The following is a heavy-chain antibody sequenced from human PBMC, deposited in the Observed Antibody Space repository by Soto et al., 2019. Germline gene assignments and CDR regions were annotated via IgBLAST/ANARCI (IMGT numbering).Heavy chain of an antibody. J-gene: IGHJ5*02. V-gene: IGHV4-30-4*01. CDR1: GDSVSSADYY. Sequence: PSETLSLTCTVSGDSVSSADYYWRWIRQPPGEGLEWIGHIYYSGSTYYTPSLRGRVSISVDTSKNQFYLNLNSVTAADTAVYYCVRDRGSSWMYKWFDPWGQGTQVHVSS. CDR2: IYYSGST. CDR3: VRDRGSSWMYKWFDP. D-gene: IGHD2-2*01.